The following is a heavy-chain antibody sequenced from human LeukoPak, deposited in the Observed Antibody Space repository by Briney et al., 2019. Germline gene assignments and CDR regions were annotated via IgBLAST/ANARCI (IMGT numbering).Heavy chain of an antibody. CDR3: AAGRSGYDQLDY. Sequence: GGSLRLSCAASGFTFTNYAMSWVRQASGKGLEWVSTISGSGGSTYYADSVKGRFTISRDSSKNTLYLQMNSLRAEDTAVYYCAAGRSGYDQLDYWGQGTLVTVSS. D-gene: IGHD5-12*01. V-gene: IGHV3-23*01. CDR2: ISGSGGST. J-gene: IGHJ4*02. CDR1: GFTFTNYA.